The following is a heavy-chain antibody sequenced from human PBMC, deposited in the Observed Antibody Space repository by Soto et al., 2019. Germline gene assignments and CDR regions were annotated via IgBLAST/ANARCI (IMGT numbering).Heavy chain of an antibody. CDR1: GDSIISSDFY. CDR2: IFYLGSS. D-gene: IGHD3-3*02. V-gene: IGHV4-39*01. J-gene: IGHJ5*02. Sequence: SETLSLTCTVSGDSIISSDFYWGWVRQPPGKGLEWIGSIFYLGSSYYNPSLKSRVTMSVDASKNQFSLRLRSVTAADTALYFCARHSLALRKNNWFDPWGQGIMVT. CDR3: ARHSLALRKNNWFDP.